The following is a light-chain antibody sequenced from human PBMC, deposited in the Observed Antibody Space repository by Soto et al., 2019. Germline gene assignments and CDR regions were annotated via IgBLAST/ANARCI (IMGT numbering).Light chain of an antibody. J-gene: IGKJ1*01. CDR2: DAS. Sequence: DIQMTQTPTSLSASVGDRVTITCQASQDISNFLNWYQQKPGKAPKLLISDASTLETGVTSRFSGSGSGTDFTLTISSLQPDDFATYYCQQYNSYSWTFGQGTKVEIK. CDR3: QQYNSYSWT. V-gene: IGKV1-33*01. CDR1: QDISNF.